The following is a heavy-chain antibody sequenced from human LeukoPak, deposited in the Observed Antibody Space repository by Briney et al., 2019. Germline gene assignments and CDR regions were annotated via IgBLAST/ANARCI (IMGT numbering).Heavy chain of an antibody. J-gene: IGHJ4*02. Sequence: PSETLSLTCTVSGGSISSYYWRWIRQPPGKGLERIGYIYYSGSTNYNPSLKSRVTISVDTSKNQFSLKLSSVTAADTAVYYCAREVATVGVDYWGQGTLVTVSS. V-gene: IGHV4-59*01. CDR1: GGSISSYY. CDR3: AREVATVGVDY. D-gene: IGHD1-26*01. CDR2: IYYSGST.